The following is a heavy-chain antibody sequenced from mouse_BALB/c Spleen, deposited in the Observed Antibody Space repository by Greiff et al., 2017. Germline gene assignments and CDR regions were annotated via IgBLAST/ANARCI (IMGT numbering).Heavy chain of an antibody. CDR2: IYPGDGDT. Sequence: VQLKESGAELVRPGSSVKISCKASGYAFSSYWMNWVKQRPGQGLEWIGQIYPGDGDTNYNGKFKGKATLTADKSSSTAYMQLSSLTSEDSAVYFCARGEFDVWGAGTTVTVSS. CDR3: ARGEFDV. V-gene: IGHV1-80*01. J-gene: IGHJ1*01. CDR1: GYAFSSYW.